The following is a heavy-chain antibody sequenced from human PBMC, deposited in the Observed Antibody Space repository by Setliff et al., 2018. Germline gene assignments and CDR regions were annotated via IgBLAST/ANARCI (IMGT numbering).Heavy chain of an antibody. J-gene: IGHJ4*02. D-gene: IGHD3-22*01. CDR2: IKQDGSEE. V-gene: IGHV3-7*01. CDR1: GFTLSTYW. Sequence: PGGSLRLSCSASGFTLSTYWMNWVRQAPGKGLEWVAHIKQDGSEEYYVDSVKGRFTISRDNSKNTLYLQMNSLRVEDTAVYYCAKDTYYYDSSGYYVFDYWGQGTRVTVSS. CDR3: AKDTYYYDSSGYYVFDY.